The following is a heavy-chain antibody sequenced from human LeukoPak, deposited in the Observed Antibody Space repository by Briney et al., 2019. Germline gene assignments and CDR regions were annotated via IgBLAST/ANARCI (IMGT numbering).Heavy chain of an antibody. CDR1: GFTFSSYW. Sequence: GGSLRLSCAASGFTFSSYWMHWVRQAPGKGLVWVSPINSDGSSTSYADSVKGRFTISRDNAKNMLYLQMNSLRAEDTAVYYCSIIAAAGTEDYWGQGTLVTVSS. CDR2: INSDGSST. J-gene: IGHJ4*02. V-gene: IGHV3-74*01. D-gene: IGHD6-13*01. CDR3: SIIAAAGTEDY.